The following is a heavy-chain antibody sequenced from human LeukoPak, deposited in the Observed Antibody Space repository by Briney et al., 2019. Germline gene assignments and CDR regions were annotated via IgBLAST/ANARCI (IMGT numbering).Heavy chain of an antibody. J-gene: IGHJ6*03. CDR3: ARNGDCSGGSCYPYYYYYYMDV. Sequence: ASVKVSCKASGYTFTGYYMHWVRQAPGQGLEWMGWINPNSGGTNYAQKFQGRVTMTRDTSISTAYMELSRLRSDDTAVYYCARNGDCSGGSCYPYYYYYYMDVWGKGTTVTVSS. CDR2: INPNSGGT. V-gene: IGHV1-2*02. D-gene: IGHD2-15*01. CDR1: GYTFTGYY.